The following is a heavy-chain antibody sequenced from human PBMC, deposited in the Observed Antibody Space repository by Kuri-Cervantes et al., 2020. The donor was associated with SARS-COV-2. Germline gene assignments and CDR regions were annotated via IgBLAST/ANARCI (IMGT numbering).Heavy chain of an antibody. CDR3: ARDLRSGRNYFDY. D-gene: IGHD3-3*01. CDR1: GFTSSSYS. Sequence: GESLKISCAASGFTSSSYSMNWVRQAPGKGLEWVSSISSSSSYIYYADSVKGRFTISRDNAKNSLYLQMNSLRAEDTAVYYCARDLRSGRNYFDYWGQGTLVTVSS. CDR2: ISSSSSYI. J-gene: IGHJ4*02. V-gene: IGHV3-21*01.